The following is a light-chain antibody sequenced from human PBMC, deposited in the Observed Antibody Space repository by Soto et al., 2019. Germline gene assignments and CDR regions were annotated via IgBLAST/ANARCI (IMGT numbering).Light chain of an antibody. Sequence: EIVLTQSPGTLSLSPGESATLSCRASQSVSSTYLAWYQQKPGQTPRLLIYGASSRATGIPARFSGSGSGTDFTLTISRLEPEDFAVYYCQQYGSSSWTFGQGTKVEIK. V-gene: IGKV3-20*01. CDR2: GAS. CDR3: QQYGSSSWT. CDR1: QSVSSTY. J-gene: IGKJ1*01.